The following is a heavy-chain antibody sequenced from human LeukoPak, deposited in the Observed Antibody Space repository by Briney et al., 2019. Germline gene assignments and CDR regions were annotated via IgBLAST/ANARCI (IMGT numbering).Heavy chain of an antibody. Sequence: PGGSLRLSCAASGFTFSSYAMSWVRQAPGKGLEWVSAISGSGGSTYYADSVKGRFTISRDNSKNTLYLQINSLRAEDTAVYYCAKGSVRHLREIGKDPYNWFDPWGQGTLVTVSS. CDR2: ISGSGGST. V-gene: IGHV3-23*01. D-gene: IGHD3-10*01. J-gene: IGHJ5*02. CDR3: AKGSVRHLREIGKDPYNWFDP. CDR1: GFTFSSYA.